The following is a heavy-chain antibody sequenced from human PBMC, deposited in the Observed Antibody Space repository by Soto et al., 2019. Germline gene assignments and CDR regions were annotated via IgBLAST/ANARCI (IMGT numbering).Heavy chain of an antibody. CDR2: IKSERDGGTI. CDR3: IAEPEWKVHWWDY. D-gene: IGHD2-8*02. CDR1: GFTLSGSV. Sequence: AGGSLRLSCAASGFTLSGSVIYWVRQPSGKGLEWVGRIKSERDGGTIDYTAPVQGRFTISRDDSKSTLYLQMNSLKIEDTAVYYCIAEPEWKVHWWDYWGQGTLVTVSS. V-gene: IGHV3-15*01. J-gene: IGHJ4*02.